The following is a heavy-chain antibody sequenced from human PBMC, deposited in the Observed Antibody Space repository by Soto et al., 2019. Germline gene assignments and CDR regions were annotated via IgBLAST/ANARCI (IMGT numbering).Heavy chain of an antibody. Sequence: SETLSLTCAVYGGSFSGYYWSWIRQPPGKGLDWIGEINHGGSTNYNPSLKSRVTISIDTSKNQFSLKLSSVTAADTAVDYCASGGQTIIPKDWGQGTLVTVSS. CDR2: INHGGST. CDR3: ASGGQTIIPKD. D-gene: IGHD5-12*01. J-gene: IGHJ4*02. CDR1: GGSFSGYY. V-gene: IGHV4-34*01.